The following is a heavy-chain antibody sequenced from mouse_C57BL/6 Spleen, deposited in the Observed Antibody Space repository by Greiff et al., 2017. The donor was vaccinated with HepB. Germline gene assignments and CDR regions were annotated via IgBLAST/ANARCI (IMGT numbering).Heavy chain of an antibody. Sequence: VQLQQSGPELVKPGASVKISCKASGYAFSSSWMNWVKQRPGKGLEWIGRIYPGDGDTNYNGKFKGKATLTADKSSSTAYMQLSSLTSEDSAVYFCARRYYGYEDYWGQGTTLTVSS. J-gene: IGHJ2*01. CDR1: GYAFSSSW. CDR2: IYPGDGDT. CDR3: ARRYYGYEDY. V-gene: IGHV1-82*01. D-gene: IGHD2-2*01.